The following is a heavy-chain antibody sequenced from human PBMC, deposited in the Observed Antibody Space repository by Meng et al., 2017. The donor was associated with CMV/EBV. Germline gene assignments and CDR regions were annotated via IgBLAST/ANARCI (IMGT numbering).Heavy chain of an antibody. CDR3: ARETFVRFFRVWGDY. CDR1: GFTFDDYA. CDR2: ISWNSGSI. Sequence: GGSLRLSCAASGFTFDDYAMHWVRQAPGKGLEWVSGISWNSGSIGYADSVKGRFTISRDNAKNSLYLQMNSLRAEDTAVYYCARETFVRFFRVWGDYWGQGTLVTVSS. J-gene: IGHJ4*02. D-gene: IGHD3-16*01. V-gene: IGHV3-9*01.